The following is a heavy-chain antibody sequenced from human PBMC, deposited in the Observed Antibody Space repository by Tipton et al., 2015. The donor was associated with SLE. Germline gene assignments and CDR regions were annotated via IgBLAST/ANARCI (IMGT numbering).Heavy chain of an antibody. Sequence: GLVKPSETLSLTCSVSGGSISTSYWSWIRQPPGGGLQWLGFIYSRGSSSYNPSLESRVTFSLDTSRNQFSLQLTSVTAADTAVYYCARLVSGRCNSNACFLRWYFDLWGRGTLVTVSS. CDR3: ARLVSGRCNSNACFLRWYFDL. CDR1: GGSISTSY. J-gene: IGHJ2*01. CDR2: IYSRGSS. V-gene: IGHV4-59*08. D-gene: IGHD2/OR15-2a*01.